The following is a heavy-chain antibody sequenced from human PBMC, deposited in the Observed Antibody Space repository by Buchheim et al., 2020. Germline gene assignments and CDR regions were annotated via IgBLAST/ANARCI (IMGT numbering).Heavy chain of an antibody. CDR2: ISYDGSNK. V-gene: IGHV3-30*18. Sequence: QVQLVESGGGVVQPGRSLRLSCAASGFTFSSYGMHWVRQAPGKGLEWVAVISYDGSNKYYADSVKGRFTISRDNSKNTLYLQMNSLRAEDTAVYYCAKDHYYDSSGYMSYYFDYWGHGTL. CDR1: GFTFSSYG. D-gene: IGHD3-22*01. CDR3: AKDHYYDSSGYMSYYFDY. J-gene: IGHJ4*01.